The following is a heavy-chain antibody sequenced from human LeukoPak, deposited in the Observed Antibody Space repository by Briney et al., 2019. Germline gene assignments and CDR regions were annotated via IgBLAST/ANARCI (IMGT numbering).Heavy chain of an antibody. D-gene: IGHD1-26*01. CDR1: AFTFGDYA. V-gene: IGHV3-49*04. CDR2: VRGKPYGATT. CDR3: TRAQTEVGAKYYFDY. J-gene: IGHJ4*02. Sequence: PGGSLRLSCTASAFTFGDYAMNRVRQAPGKGLEWVGFVRGKPYGATTEYAASVKGRFTISRDDSKSIAYLQMNSLKTEDTAVYYCTRAQTEVGAKYYFDYWGQGTLVTVSS.